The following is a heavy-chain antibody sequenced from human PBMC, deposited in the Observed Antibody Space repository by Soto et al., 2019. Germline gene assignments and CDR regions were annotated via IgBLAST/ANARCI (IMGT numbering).Heavy chain of an antibody. J-gene: IGHJ4*02. D-gene: IGHD3-9*01. Sequence: ASVKVSCKASGYTFTSYGISWVRQAPGQGLEWMGWISAYNGNTNYAQKLQGRVTMTTDTSTSTAYMEQRSLRSDDTAVYYCARDRNDILTGPLDYWGQGTLVTVSS. V-gene: IGHV1-18*01. CDR2: ISAYNGNT. CDR3: ARDRNDILTGPLDY. CDR1: GYTFTSYG.